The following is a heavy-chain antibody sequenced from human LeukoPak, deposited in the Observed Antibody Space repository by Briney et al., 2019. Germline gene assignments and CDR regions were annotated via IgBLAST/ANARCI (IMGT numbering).Heavy chain of an antibody. V-gene: IGHV4-31*03. D-gene: IGHD5-18*01. J-gene: IGHJ4*02. Sequence: PSQTLSLTCTVSGGSISSGGYYWSWIRQHPGKGLEWIGYIYYSGSTYYNPSLKSRLTISRDTSKNQFSLRLSSVTAADTAVYYCAREKYSYGNWGQGTLVTVSS. CDR2: IYYSGST. CDR3: AREKYSYGN. CDR1: GGSISSGGYY.